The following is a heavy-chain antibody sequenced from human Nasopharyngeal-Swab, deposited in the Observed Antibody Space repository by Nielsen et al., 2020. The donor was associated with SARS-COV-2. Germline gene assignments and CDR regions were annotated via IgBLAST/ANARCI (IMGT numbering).Heavy chain of an antibody. CDR3: ARLPHCGGDCPPDV. CDR2: IYPGDSDT. Sequence: KVSCKGSGYTFTSCWIGWVRQMPGKGLEWMGIIYPGDSDTIYGPSFEGQVTISADMSIDTAYLQWSSLKASDTAIYFCARLPHCGGDCPPDVWGQGTSVTVSS. CDR1: GYTFTSCW. V-gene: IGHV5-51*01. D-gene: IGHD2-21*02. J-gene: IGHJ6*02.